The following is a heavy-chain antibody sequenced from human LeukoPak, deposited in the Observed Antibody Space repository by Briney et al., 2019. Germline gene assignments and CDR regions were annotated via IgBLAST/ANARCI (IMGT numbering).Heavy chain of an antibody. J-gene: IGHJ4*02. CDR1: GGSFSGYY. V-gene: IGHV4-34*01. D-gene: IGHD3-22*01. CDR2: INHSGST. Sequence: SETLSLTCAVYGGSFSGYYWSWIRQPPGKGLEWIGEINHSGSTNYNPSLKSRVTISVDTSKNQFSLKLSSVTAADTAVYYCARGQPSYHDSSGFVDYWGQGTLVTVSS. CDR3: ARGQPSYHDSSGFVDY.